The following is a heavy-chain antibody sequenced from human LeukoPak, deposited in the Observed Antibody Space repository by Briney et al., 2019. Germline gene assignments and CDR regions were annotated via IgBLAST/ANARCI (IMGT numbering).Heavy chain of an antibody. CDR1: GYTFTSYG. V-gene: IGHV1-46*01. J-gene: IGHJ4*02. CDR2: INPSGGST. CDR3: ARDRILGSYCGGDCGEEDY. Sequence: GASVKVSCKASGYTFTSYGISWVRQAPGQGVEWMGLINPSGGSTSYAQRFQGRVTMTRDTSTSTVYLELSSLRSDDTTVYSCARDRILGSYCGGDCGEEDYWGQGTLVTVSS. D-gene: IGHD2-21*02.